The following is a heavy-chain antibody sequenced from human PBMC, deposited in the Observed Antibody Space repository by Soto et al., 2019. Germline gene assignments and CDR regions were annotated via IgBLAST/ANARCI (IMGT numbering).Heavy chain of an antibody. CDR1: GYTFTTYG. V-gene: IGHV1-18*01. CDR2: ISAYSGKT. J-gene: IGHJ4*02. D-gene: IGHD3-16*01. CDR3: ARDPYLGDHQY. Sequence: QVQLVQSGGEVKKPGASVKVSCKTSGYTFTTYGISWVRQAPGQGLEWVGWISAYSGKTHYAQKFQGKVTMTTDTSTNTAYLELRSLRSDDTAMYYCARDPYLGDHQYWGQATLVTVSS.